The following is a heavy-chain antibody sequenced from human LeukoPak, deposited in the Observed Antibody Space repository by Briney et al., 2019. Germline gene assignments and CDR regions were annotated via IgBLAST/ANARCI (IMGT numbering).Heavy chain of an antibody. V-gene: IGHV3-23*01. CDR3: AKARAAVVEAAINY. Sequence: GGSLRLSCEASGFNFSNYAMTWVRQAPGKGLEWVSTVNSNDRPYYADSVKGRFTISRDNSKNTLYLQMNTLRVEDTALYYCAKARAAVVEAAINYWGQGILVTVSP. CDR1: GFNFSNYA. J-gene: IGHJ4*02. D-gene: IGHD2-15*01. CDR2: VNSNDRP.